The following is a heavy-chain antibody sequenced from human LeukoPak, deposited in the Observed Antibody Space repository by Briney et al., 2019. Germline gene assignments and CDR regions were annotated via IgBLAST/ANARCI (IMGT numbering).Heavy chain of an antibody. CDR1: GFTFCGYG. CDR3: TRYNNDHFDY. Sequence: GGSLRLSCAGSGFTFCGYGMHWFRQTPGKGLEWVAVIAYDGSRAFYAGSVKGRFTISRDNSKNTMSVQMDDLRAEDTAVYYCTRYNNDHFDYWGQGTLVTVSS. D-gene: IGHD1-14*01. V-gene: IGHV3-33*01. J-gene: IGHJ4*02. CDR2: IAYDGSRA.